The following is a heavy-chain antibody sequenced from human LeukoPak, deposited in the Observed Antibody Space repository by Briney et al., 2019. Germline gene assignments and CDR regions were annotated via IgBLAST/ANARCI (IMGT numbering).Heavy chain of an antibody. J-gene: IGHJ4*01. CDR2: ISAYNGDT. D-gene: IGHD6-19*01. V-gene: IGHV1-18*01. CDR3: ARDPTHTSGRYAHFDS. Sequence: GASVKVSCKASGYTFTRHGITWVRQAPGQGLEWMGWISAYNGDTNYAQKLQGRVTMTTDTSTSTAYMELRSLRSDDPAVYYCARDPTHTSGRYAHFDSWGQGSLVTVPS. CDR1: GYTFTRHG.